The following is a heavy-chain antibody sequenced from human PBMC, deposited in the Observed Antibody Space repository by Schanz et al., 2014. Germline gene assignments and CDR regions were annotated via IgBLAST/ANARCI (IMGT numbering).Heavy chain of an antibody. CDR2: INLSGGGT. V-gene: IGHV1-46*01. CDR3: ARLGTGMAVAGSVIDSYYYYMDV. D-gene: IGHD6-19*01. J-gene: IGHJ6*03. Sequence: QVQLVQSGAEVKKPGASVKVSCKASGYTFINSDINWVRQAAGQGLEWMGIINLSGGGTSYALRFQDRVTVTRDTSRSTAYMELSSLRSEDTAVYYCARLGTGMAVAGSVIDSYYYYMDVWGEGTTVTVSS. CDR1: GYTFINSD.